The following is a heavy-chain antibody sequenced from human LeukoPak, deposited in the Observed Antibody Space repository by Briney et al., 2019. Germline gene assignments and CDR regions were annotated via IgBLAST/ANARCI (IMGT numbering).Heavy chain of an antibody. CDR2: IYPGDSDT. Sequence: GESLKISCKGSGYSFTSYWIGWVRQMPGKGLEWMGIIYPGDSDTRYSPSLQGQVTISADRSISTAYLQWSSLKASDTAMYYCARHVGYEYSNYDYWGQGTLVTVSS. V-gene: IGHV5-51*01. CDR3: ARHVGYEYSNYDY. CDR1: GYSFTSYW. J-gene: IGHJ4*02. D-gene: IGHD4-11*01.